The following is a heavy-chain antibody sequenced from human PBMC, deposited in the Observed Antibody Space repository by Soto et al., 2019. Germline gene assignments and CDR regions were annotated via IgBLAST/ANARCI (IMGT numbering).Heavy chain of an antibody. Sequence: EVQLVESGGGLGQPGGSLRLSCVVSGFTFSTSSMNWVRQAPGKGLEWVSYISSSSNTIHADSVKGRFTISRDNAKNSLYLQMNSLRDEDTAVYYCARVIWSGYLTSDYWGQGTLVTVSS. V-gene: IGHV3-48*02. CDR3: ARVIWSGYLTSDY. CDR2: ISSSSNTI. CDR1: GFTFSTSS. J-gene: IGHJ4*02. D-gene: IGHD3-3*01.